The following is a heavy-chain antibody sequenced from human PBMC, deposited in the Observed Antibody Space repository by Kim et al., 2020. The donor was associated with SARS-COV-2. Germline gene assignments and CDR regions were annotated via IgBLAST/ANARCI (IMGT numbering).Heavy chain of an antibody. CDR2: ISWNSGSI. J-gene: IGHJ3*02. D-gene: IGHD3-22*01. CDR1: GFTFDDYA. V-gene: IGHV3-9*01. Sequence: GGSLRLSCAASGFTFDDYAMHWVRQAPGKGLEWVSGISWNSGSIGYADSVKGRFTISRDNAKNSLYLQMNSLRAEDTALYYCAKDKSLIPRTMILNAFDIWGQGTMVTVSS. CDR3: AKDKSLIPRTMILNAFDI.